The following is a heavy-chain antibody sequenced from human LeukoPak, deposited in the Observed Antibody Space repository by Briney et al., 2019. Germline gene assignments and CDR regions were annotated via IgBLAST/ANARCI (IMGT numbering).Heavy chain of an antibody. D-gene: IGHD3-22*01. CDR2: ISGSSIYT. Sequence: GGSLRLSCAASGFTFSDYHMTWIRQAPGKGLEWVSYISGSSIYTRYADSVKGRFTISRDNAKNSLYLQMHSLRAEDTALYYCVRDISGYYFDYWGQGTLVTVSS. CDR1: GFTFSDYH. V-gene: IGHV3-11*05. CDR3: VRDISGYYFDY. J-gene: IGHJ4*02.